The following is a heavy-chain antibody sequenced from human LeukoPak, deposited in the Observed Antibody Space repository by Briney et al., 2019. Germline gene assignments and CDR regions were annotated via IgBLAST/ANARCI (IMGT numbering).Heavy chain of an antibody. CDR1: GGSISSGGYY. Sequence: SQTLSLTCTVSGGSISSGGYYWSWIRQPPGKGLEWIGYIYHSGSTYYNPSLKSRVTISVDRSKNQFSLKLSSVTAADTAVYYCATRERYYDLYYYMDVWGKGTTVTVSS. D-gene: IGHD3-3*01. CDR3: ATRERYYDLYYYMDV. V-gene: IGHV4-30-2*01. CDR2: IYHSGST. J-gene: IGHJ6*03.